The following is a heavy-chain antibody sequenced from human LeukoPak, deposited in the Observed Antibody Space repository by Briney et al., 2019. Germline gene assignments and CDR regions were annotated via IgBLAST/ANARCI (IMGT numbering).Heavy chain of an antibody. Sequence: ASVKVSCKASGYTFTSYGISWVRQAPGQGLEWMGWINPKSGDPIYVQKFQGRVTLTRDTSIDTVYLELSSLKSDDTAVYYCARGRRADYYGSGSYSVTLPFDYWGQGTLVTVSS. CDR3: ARGRRADYYGSGSYSVTLPFDY. J-gene: IGHJ4*02. CDR2: INPKSGDP. V-gene: IGHV1-2*02. CDR1: GYTFTSYG. D-gene: IGHD3-10*01.